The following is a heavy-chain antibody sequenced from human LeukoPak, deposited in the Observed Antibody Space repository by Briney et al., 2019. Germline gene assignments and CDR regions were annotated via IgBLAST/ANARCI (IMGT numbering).Heavy chain of an antibody. CDR3: ARRAGEYSHPYDY. Sequence: PSETLSLTCTVSGGSFSTYYWSWIRQPPGKGLEWIGYIYYSGTTNYNPSLRSRVTISVDTSKNQFSLRLSSVTSADTAIYYCARRAGEYSHPYDYWGQGTLVTVSS. V-gene: IGHV4-59*01. J-gene: IGHJ4*02. CDR1: GGSFSTYY. D-gene: IGHD2-15*01. CDR2: IYYSGTT.